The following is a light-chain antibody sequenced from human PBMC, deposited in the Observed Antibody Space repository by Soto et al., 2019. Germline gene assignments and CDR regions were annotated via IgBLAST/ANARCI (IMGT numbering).Light chain of an antibody. CDR3: LQDFNYPLT. J-gene: IGKJ4*01. CDR1: QAIGND. V-gene: IGKV1-6*02. Sequence: AIQLTQSPSPLSASIGDSVTITCRASQAIGNDLGWYQQKPGKAPKLLIYAASTLQSGVPSRFSGSGSGTDFTLTISSLQPEDFATYYCLQDFNYPLTFGGGTKVEIK. CDR2: AAS.